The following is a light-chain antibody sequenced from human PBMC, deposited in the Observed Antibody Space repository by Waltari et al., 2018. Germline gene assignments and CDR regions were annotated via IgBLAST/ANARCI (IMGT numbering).Light chain of an antibody. Sequence: DIQMTQFPSTLSASVGDRVTITCRASQSINNWLAWYQHKPGKAPSLLIYKASSLESGVPSRFSGSWFGTEFTLTITDLQPDDFATYYCLQHNSYPQTFGQGTKVDFK. V-gene: IGKV1-5*03. CDR3: LQHNSYPQT. CDR2: KAS. J-gene: IGKJ1*01. CDR1: QSINNW.